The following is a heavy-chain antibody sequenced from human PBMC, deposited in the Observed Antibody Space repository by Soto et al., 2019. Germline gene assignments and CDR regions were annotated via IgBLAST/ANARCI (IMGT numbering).Heavy chain of an antibody. D-gene: IGHD2-15*01. CDR2: IIPIFGTA. Sequence: ASVKVSCKASGGTFSSYAISWVRQAPGQGLEWMGGIIPIFGTANYAQKFQGRVTITADESTSTAYMELSSLRSEDTAVYYCARGYCSGGGCYSDIDYWGQGTLVTVSS. J-gene: IGHJ4*02. CDR1: GGTFSSYA. CDR3: ARGYCSGGGCYSDIDY. V-gene: IGHV1-69*13.